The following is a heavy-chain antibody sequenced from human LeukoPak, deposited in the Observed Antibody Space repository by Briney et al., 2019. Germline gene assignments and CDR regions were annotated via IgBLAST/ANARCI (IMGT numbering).Heavy chain of an antibody. CDR3: ARALSSLRLYYFDY. CDR2: INPNSGGT. CDR1: GYTFTGYY. V-gene: IGHV1-2*02. J-gene: IGHJ4*02. Sequence: ASVKVSCKASGYTFTGYYIHWVRQAPGQGLEWMGWINPNSGGTNYAQNLEGRVTMTRDTSISTAYMELSSLTSDYTAVYDCARALSSLRLYYFDYWGQGTLITVSS. D-gene: IGHD6-6*01.